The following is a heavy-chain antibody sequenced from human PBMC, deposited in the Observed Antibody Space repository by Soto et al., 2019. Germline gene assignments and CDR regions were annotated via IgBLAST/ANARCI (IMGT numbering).Heavy chain of an antibody. J-gene: IGHJ4*02. Sequence: QVQLVESGGGVVQPGRSLRLSCAAAGFIFSSYGMHWVRQAPGKGLEWVAVISYDGPNENYADSVKGRFTVSRDNSKNTVNLQMNSLRDEDTAVYYRAKGGSSWYLDYWGQGTLVTVSS. D-gene: IGHD6-13*01. CDR3: AKGGSSWYLDY. CDR1: GFIFSSYG. V-gene: IGHV3-30*18. CDR2: ISYDGPNE.